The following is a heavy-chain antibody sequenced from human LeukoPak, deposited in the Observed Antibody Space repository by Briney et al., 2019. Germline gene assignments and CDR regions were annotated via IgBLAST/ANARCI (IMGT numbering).Heavy chain of an antibody. CDR2: ISWNSGSI. D-gene: IGHD2/OR15-2a*01. J-gene: IGHJ6*02. Sequence: GGSLRLSCAASGFTFSSYSMNWVRQAPGKGLEWVSGISWNSGSIGYADSVKGRFTISRDNAKNSLYLQMNSLRAEDTALYYCAKDLSTPSYYYYGMDVWGQGTTVTVSS. CDR1: GFTFSSYS. CDR3: AKDLSTPSYYYYGMDV. V-gene: IGHV3-9*01.